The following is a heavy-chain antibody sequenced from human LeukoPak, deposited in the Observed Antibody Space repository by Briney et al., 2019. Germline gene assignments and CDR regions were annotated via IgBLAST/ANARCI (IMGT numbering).Heavy chain of an antibody. V-gene: IGHV1-2*02. CDR3: ARVVAALSWFDP. CDR1: GYTFTGYY. D-gene: IGHD2-15*01. J-gene: IGHJ5*02. Sequence: ASVKVSCKASGYTFTGYYMHWVRQAPGQGLEWMGWINPNSGGTNYAQKFQGRVTMTRDTSIGTAYMELSRLRSDDTAVYYCARVVAALSWFDPWGQGTLVTVSS. CDR2: INPNSGGT.